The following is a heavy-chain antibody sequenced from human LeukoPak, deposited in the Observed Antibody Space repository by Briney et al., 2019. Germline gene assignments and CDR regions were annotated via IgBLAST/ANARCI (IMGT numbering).Heavy chain of an antibody. CDR3: ARESGYSYDQAFDY. CDR2: ISSSSSYI. V-gene: IGHV3-21*01. D-gene: IGHD5-18*01. Sequence: GGSLRLSCTAYGFTFSSYSMNWVRQAPGKGLEWVSSISSSSSYIYYADSVKGRFTISRDNAKNSLYLQMSSLRAEDTAVYYCARESGYSYDQAFDYWGQGTLVTVSS. J-gene: IGHJ4*02. CDR1: GFTFSSYS.